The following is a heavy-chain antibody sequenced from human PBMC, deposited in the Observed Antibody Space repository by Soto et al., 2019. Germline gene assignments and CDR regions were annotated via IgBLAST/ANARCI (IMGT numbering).Heavy chain of an antibody. J-gene: IGHJ4*02. CDR1: GGSMSSSSYY. D-gene: IGHD3-9*01. CDR3: ATQGDDILTGRHYDN. Sequence: PWETLSLTCTVSGGSMSSSSYYWGWIRQPPGKGLEWIGSIYYSGSTHYNPSLKSRVTISVDTSKNQFSLKLSSVTAADTAVYYCATQGDDILTGRHYDNWGQGILVTVSS. CDR2: IYYSGST. V-gene: IGHV4-39*01.